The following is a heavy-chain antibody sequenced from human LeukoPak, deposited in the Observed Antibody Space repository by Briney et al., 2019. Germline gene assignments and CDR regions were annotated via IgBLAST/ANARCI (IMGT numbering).Heavy chain of an antibody. CDR3: ARDRYYGSGRWFDP. Sequence: SETLSLTCTVSGGSISSSSYYWGWIRQPPGKGLEWIGSIYYSGSTYYNPSLKSRVTISVDTSKNQFSLKLSSVTAADTAVYYCARDRYYGSGRWFDPWGQGTLVTVSS. CDR1: GGSISSSSYY. J-gene: IGHJ5*02. V-gene: IGHV4-39*07. CDR2: IYYSGST. D-gene: IGHD3-10*01.